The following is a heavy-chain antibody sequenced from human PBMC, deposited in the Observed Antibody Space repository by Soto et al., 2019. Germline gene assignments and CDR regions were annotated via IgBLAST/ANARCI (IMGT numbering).Heavy chain of an antibody. J-gene: IGHJ4*02. CDR2: ISAHNVNT. D-gene: IGHD1-1*01. V-gene: IGHV1-18*01. CDR1: GYAFTTYG. CDR3: ARGRYGDY. Sequence: QVHLVQSGAEVKKPGASVKVSCKGSGYAFTTYGITWVRQAPGQGLEWMGWISAHNVNTNYSQKLQGRVTVTREPSTSTAYMELRSLRSDATAVYYCARGRYGDYWGQGALVTVSS.